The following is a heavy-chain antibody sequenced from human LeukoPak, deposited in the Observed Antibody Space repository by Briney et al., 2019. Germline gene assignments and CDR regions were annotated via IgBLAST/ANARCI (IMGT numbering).Heavy chain of an antibody. J-gene: IGHJ3*02. Sequence: SETLSLTCTVSGGSISSYYWSWVRQPPGKGLGWVGCIYYCGRTNSNPSLKSRVTISVDTSKNQFSLKLSCVPAADTAVYYCARGGSGSYYKRRDRGAFDIWGQGTMVTVSS. V-gene: IGHV4-59*01. D-gene: IGHD3-10*01. CDR1: GGSISSYY. CDR2: IYYCGRT. CDR3: ARGGSGSYYKRRDRGAFDI.